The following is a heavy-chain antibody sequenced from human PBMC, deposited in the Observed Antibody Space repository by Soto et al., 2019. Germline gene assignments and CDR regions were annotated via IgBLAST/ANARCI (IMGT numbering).Heavy chain of an antibody. CDR3: ARGRYGYY. J-gene: IGHJ4*02. CDR2: ISAHNGNT. V-gene: IGHV1-18*01. CDR1: GYCFTTYG. D-gene: IGHD1-1*01. Sequence: QVHLVQSGAEVKKPGASVKVSCKGSGYCFTTYGITWVRQAPGQGLEWMAWISAHNGNTNYAQKVQGRVTVTRDTSTSTAYMELMSLRYDATAVYYCARGRYGYYWGQGDLVTVSS.